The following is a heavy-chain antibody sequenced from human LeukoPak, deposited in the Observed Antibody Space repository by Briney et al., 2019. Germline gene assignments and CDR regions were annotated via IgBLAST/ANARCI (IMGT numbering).Heavy chain of an antibody. V-gene: IGHV3-30*02. Sequence: GGFLRLSCAASGFTFSSYAMHWVRQAPGKGLEWVAFIRYGGSNKYYADSVKGRFTISRDNSKNTLYLQMNSLRAEDTAVYYCAKDRGESIAAPFFDYWGQGTLVTVSS. CDR3: AKDRGESIAAPFFDY. CDR1: GFTFSSYA. CDR2: IRYGGSNK. D-gene: IGHD6-6*01. J-gene: IGHJ4*02.